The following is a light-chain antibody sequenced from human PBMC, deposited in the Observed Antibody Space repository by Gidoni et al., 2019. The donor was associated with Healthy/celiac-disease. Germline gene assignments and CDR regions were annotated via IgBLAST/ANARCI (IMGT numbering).Light chain of an antibody. CDR2: GAS. CDR3: QQYNNWPRWT. Sequence: EIVMPQSPATLSVSPGERATLSCRASQRVSSNLAWYQQKPGQAPRLLIYGASTRATGSPARFSGSGSGTEFTLTISSLQSEDFAVYYCQQYNNWPRWTFGQGTKVEIK. J-gene: IGKJ1*01. V-gene: IGKV3-15*01. CDR1: QRVSSN.